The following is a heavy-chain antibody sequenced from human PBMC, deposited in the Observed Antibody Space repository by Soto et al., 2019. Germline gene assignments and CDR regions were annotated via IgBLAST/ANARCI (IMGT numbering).Heavy chain of an antibody. CDR2: IYHTGST. V-gene: IGHV4-31*03. J-gene: IGHJ4*02. CDR1: GGSISTVGHY. CDR3: ARATGTLRSRNCDY. D-gene: IGHD1-1*01. Sequence: LSLTCSVSGGSISTVGHYWTWIRQPPGKGLEWIGSIYHTGSTYYSKSLRSRLTMSVDTSKSQFPLRLSSVTAADTAVYYCARATGTLRSRNCDYWGQGSLVTV.